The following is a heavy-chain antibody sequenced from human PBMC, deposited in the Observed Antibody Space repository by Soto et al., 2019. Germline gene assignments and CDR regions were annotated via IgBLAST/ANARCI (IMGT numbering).Heavy chain of an antibody. V-gene: IGHV3-48*03. Sequence: GGSLRLSCAASGFTFSSYEMNWVRQAPGKGLEWVSYISSSGSTIYYADSVKGRFTISRDNAKNSLYLQMNSLRAEDTAVYYCARSTIFGVVKPYYYYGMDVWGQGTAVTAP. CDR3: ARSTIFGVVKPYYYYGMDV. CDR2: ISSSGSTI. J-gene: IGHJ6*02. CDR1: GFTFSSYE. D-gene: IGHD3-3*01.